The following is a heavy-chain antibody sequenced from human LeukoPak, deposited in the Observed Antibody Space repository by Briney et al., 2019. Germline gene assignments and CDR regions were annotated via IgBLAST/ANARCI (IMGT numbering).Heavy chain of an antibody. Sequence: GGSLRLSCEDSGFTFRSYEMNWVRQAPGKGLEWIAYLSSSGSAFSYADSVKGRFTISRDNAKNSLYLQMNSLRAEDTAVYYCASGTTGYSYGYSDYWGQGTLVTVSS. CDR1: GFTFRSYE. V-gene: IGHV3-48*03. CDR2: LSSSGSAF. D-gene: IGHD5-18*01. CDR3: ASGTTGYSYGYSDY. J-gene: IGHJ4*02.